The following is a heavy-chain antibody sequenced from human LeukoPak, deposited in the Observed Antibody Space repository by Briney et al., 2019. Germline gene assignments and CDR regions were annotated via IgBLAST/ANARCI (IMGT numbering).Heavy chain of an antibody. CDR1: GGSISSYY. D-gene: IGHD6-19*01. V-gene: IGHV4-59*01. J-gene: IGHJ4*02. Sequence: KASETLSLTCTVSGGSISSYYWSWIRQPPGKGLEWIGYIYYSGSTNYNPSLKSRVTISVDTSKNQFSLKLSSVTAADTAVYYCARAEGGYSSGWFDYWGQGTLVTVSS. CDR2: IYYSGST. CDR3: ARAEGGYSSGWFDY.